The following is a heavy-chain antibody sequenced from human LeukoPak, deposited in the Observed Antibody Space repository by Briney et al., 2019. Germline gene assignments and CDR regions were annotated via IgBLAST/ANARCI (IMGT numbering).Heavy chain of an antibody. CDR2: ISGSGDNT. D-gene: IGHD6-13*01. V-gene: IGHV3-23*01. CDR3: ARGLYSSSWYYN. CDR1: GFTFSTYA. J-gene: IGHJ4*02. Sequence: GGSLRLSCAASGFTFSTYAMSWVRQAPGKGLEWVSGISGSGDNTNYADSVKGRFTISRDNSKNTLSLQMSSLRVEDTAVYYCARGLYSSSWYYNWGQGTLVTVSS.